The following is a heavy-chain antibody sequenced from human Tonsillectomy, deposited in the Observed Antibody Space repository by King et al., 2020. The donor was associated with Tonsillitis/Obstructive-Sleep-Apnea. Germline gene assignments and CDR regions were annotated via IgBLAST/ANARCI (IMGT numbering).Heavy chain of an antibody. CDR2: ISSSSSYI. D-gene: IGHD2-15*01. J-gene: IGHJ3*02. CDR1: GFTFSSYS. CDR3: AREGGFNAFDI. Sequence: VQLVESGGGLVKPGGSLRLSCAASGFTFSSYSMNWVRQAPGKGLEWVSSISSSSSYIYYADSVKGRFTISRDNAKNSLYLQMNSLRAKDTAVYYCAREGGFNAFDIWGQGTMVTVSS. V-gene: IGHV3-21*01.